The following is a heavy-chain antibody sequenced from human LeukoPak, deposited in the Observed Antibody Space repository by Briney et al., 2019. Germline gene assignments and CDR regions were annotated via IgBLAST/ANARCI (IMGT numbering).Heavy chain of an antibody. CDR1: GFTFNSYA. Sequence: GGSLRLSCVASGFTFNSYAMYWVRQAPGKGLEWISGIFGSGGSAHYADSVKGRFTISRDNSKNTVYLQLDSLRVEDPAVYYCGKTTVGYSSGRYPGWPVDYWGQGALVTVSS. CDR2: IFGSGGSA. V-gene: IGHV3-23*01. CDR3: GKTTVGYSSGRYPGWPVDY. D-gene: IGHD2-15*01. J-gene: IGHJ4*02.